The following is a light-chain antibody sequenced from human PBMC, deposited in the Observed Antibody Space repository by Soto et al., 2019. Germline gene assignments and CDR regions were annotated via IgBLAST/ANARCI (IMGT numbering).Light chain of an antibody. Sequence: QSVLTQPASVSGSPGQSITISCTGTSSDVGGYNYVSWYQQHPGKAPKLMIYEVSNRPSGVSNRFSGSKSGNTASLTISGLQAEDEADYYCSSYTSRLSGSVFGGGTQGTVL. CDR2: EVS. CDR3: SSYTSRLSGSV. J-gene: IGLJ2*01. V-gene: IGLV2-14*01. CDR1: SSDVGGYNY.